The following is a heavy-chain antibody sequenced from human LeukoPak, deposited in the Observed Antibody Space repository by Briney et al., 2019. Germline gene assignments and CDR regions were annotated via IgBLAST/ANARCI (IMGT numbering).Heavy chain of an antibody. CDR3: GRHAYGDSSAAFDI. CDR1: GDSISSNYG. Sequence: SETLSLTCAVSGDSISSNYGWRWVRQFPGKGLEWIGEVYRRGSTSYNPSLKSRVVISIDKSKNQYSLNLNSVTAADTAMYYCGRHAYGDSSAAFDIWGQGTMVIVSS. J-gene: IGHJ3*02. V-gene: IGHV4-4*02. D-gene: IGHD4-17*01. CDR2: VYRRGST.